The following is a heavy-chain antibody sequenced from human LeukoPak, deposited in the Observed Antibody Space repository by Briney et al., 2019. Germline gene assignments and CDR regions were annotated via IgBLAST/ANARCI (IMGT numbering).Heavy chain of an antibody. CDR3: VSPRGFSYGYFDY. D-gene: IGHD5-18*01. J-gene: IGHJ4*02. Sequence: SETLSLTCTVSGGSISSSSAYWGWIRQPPGKGLEWIGSIYYSKNTYYNPSLKSRVTISADTSKNQFSLTLGSVSATDTAVYYCVSPRGFSYGYFDYWAQGTLVTVSS. CDR1: GGSISSSSAY. CDR2: IYYSKNT. V-gene: IGHV4-39*01.